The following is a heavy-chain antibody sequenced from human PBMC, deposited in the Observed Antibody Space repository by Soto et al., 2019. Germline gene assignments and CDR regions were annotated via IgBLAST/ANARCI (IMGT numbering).Heavy chain of an antibody. CDR3: ARGYNGYDFFDP. V-gene: IGHV4-59*01. CDR2: IYYSGST. D-gene: IGHD5-12*01. Sequence: PSETLSLTCTVSGGSISSYYWSWIRQPPGKGLEWIGYIYYSGSTNYNPPLKSRVTISVDTSKNQFSLKLSSVTAADTAVYYCARGYNGYDFFDPWGQGTLVTVSS. J-gene: IGHJ5*02. CDR1: GGSISSYY.